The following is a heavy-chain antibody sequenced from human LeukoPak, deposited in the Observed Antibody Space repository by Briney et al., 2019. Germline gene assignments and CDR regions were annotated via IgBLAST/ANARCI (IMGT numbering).Heavy chain of an antibody. CDR2: IYSGGST. J-gene: IGHJ4*02. D-gene: IGHD4-17*01. V-gene: IGHV3-53*01. Sequence: GGSLRLSCAASGLTVSSNYMNWVRQAPGKGLEWVSVIYSGGSTYYADSVKGRFTISRDNSKNTLYLQMNSLRAEDTAVYYCAREGDYGDYKFFDYWGQGTLVTVSS. CDR1: GLTVSSNY. CDR3: AREGDYGDYKFFDY.